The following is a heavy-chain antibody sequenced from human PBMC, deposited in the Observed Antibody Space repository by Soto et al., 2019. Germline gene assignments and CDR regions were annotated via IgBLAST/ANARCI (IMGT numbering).Heavy chain of an antibody. D-gene: IGHD3-3*01. V-gene: IGHV4-59*08. CDR3: SCTIFGVVVDY. J-gene: IGHJ4*02. Sequence: QVQLQESGPGLVKPSETLSLTCTVSGGSISSYYWSWIRQPPAKGLEWIGYIYYSGSTNYNPSLKGRLTLSVGTSKTQCALKLSSVTAADTAVYYCSCTIFGVVVDYWGQGTLVTVSS. CDR2: IYYSGST. CDR1: GGSISSYY.